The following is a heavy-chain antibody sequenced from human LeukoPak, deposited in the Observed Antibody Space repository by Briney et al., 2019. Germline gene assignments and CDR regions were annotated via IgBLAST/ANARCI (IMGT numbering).Heavy chain of an antibody. D-gene: IGHD3-10*01. CDR2: INWNGGST. CDR3: AKGHSLYGSGSFMDV. CDR1: GFTFDDHG. J-gene: IGHJ6*03. V-gene: IGHV3-20*04. Sequence: GGSLRLSCAASGFTFDDHGMSWVRQAPGKGLEWVSGINWNGGSTGYADSVKGRFTISRDNATNSLYLQMNSLRVEDTAVYYCAKGHSLYGSGSFMDVWGKGTTVTVSS.